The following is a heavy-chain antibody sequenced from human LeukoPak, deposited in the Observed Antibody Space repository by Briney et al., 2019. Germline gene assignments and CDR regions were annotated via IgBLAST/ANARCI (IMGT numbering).Heavy chain of an antibody. V-gene: IGHV1-2*02. J-gene: IGHJ3*02. D-gene: IGHD6-19*01. CDR2: INPNSGGT. CDR3: AGERGALAVAGDAVDI. CDR1: GYTFTSYD. Sequence: GASVNVSCKASGYTFTSYDINWGRQGPAAGLELKGLINPNSGGTKYAKKFQGRVAMTRVTSINTAYMEVRRLTSDDTAVYYCAGERGALAVAGDAVDIWGQGTMVTVSS.